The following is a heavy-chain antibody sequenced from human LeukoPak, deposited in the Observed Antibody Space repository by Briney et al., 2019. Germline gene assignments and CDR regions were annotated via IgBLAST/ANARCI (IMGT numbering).Heavy chain of an antibody. CDR2: ISSSSSYI. V-gene: IGHV3-21*01. J-gene: IGHJ4*02. CDR3: ARDGPVRVGAITTRFDY. D-gene: IGHD1-26*01. CDR1: GFTFSSYS. Sequence: GGSLRLSCAASGFTFSSYSMNWVRQAPGKVLEWVSSISSSSSYIYYADSVKGRFTISRDNAKNSLYLQMNSLRAEDTAVYYCARDGPVRVGAITTRFDYWGQGTLVTVSS.